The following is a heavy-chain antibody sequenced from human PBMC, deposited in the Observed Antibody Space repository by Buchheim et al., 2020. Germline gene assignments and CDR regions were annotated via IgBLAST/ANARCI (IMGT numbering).Heavy chain of an antibody. D-gene: IGHD1-1*01. J-gene: IGHJ6*02. V-gene: IGHV3-23*01. CDR1: GFTFSSYA. CDR2: ISGSGGST. CDR3: AKEVLRDDLKPDGYYYGMDV. Sequence: EVQLLESGGGLVQPGGSLRLSCAASGFTFSSYAMSWVRQAPGKGLEWVSAISGSGGSTYYADSVKGRLPISRDNSKNTLYLQMNSLRAEDTAVYYCAKEVLRDDLKPDGYYYGMDVWGQGTT.